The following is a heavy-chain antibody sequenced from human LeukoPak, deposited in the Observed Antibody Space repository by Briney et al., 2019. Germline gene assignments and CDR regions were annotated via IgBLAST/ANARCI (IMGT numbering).Heavy chain of an antibody. D-gene: IGHD3-10*01. CDR1: GGSISSSSYY. CDR2: IYYSGST. J-gene: IGHJ4*02. Sequence: SETLSLTCTVSGGSISSSSYYWGWIRQPPGKGLEWIGSIYYSGSTYYNPSLKSRVTISVDTSKNQFSLKLSSVTAADAAVYYCARVPVVRGVIEDWGQGTLVTVSS. V-gene: IGHV4-39*07. CDR3: ARVPVVRGVIED.